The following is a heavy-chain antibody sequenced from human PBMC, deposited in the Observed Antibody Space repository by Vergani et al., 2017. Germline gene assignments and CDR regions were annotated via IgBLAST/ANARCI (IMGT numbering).Heavy chain of an antibody. Sequence: EVQLLESGGGLVQPGGSLRLSCAASGFTFSSYSRNWVRQAPGKGLEWVSYISSSSSTIYYADSVTGRFTISRDNAKNSLYLQMNSLGAEDTAVYYCARDLGILTGLVVYYGMDGWGQXP. CDR3: ARDLGILTGLVVYYGMDG. J-gene: IGHJ6*02. CDR1: GFTFSSYS. V-gene: IGHV3-48*01. D-gene: IGHD3-9*01. CDR2: ISSSSSTI.